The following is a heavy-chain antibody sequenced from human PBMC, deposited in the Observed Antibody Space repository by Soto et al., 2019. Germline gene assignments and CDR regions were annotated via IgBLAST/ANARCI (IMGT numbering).Heavy chain of an antibody. V-gene: IGHV4-4*02. D-gene: IGHD1-26*01. CDR1: GGSIRSNNW. J-gene: IGHJ4*02. Sequence: QVQLQESGPGLVKPSGTLSLTCAVSGGSIRSNNWWSWVRQPPGQGLEWIGEIFHSGSTNYNPSPKIRITTSVDKSKTQFSLKMSSVTAADPAVYYCARVYSGTYSGSWGQGTLVTVSS. CDR2: IFHSGST. CDR3: ARVYSGTYSGS.